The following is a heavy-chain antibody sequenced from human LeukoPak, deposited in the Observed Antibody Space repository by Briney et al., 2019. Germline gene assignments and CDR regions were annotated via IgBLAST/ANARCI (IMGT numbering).Heavy chain of an antibody. CDR3: ARETSQKGAHYMDV. D-gene: IGHD3-16*01. J-gene: IGHJ6*03. V-gene: IGHV4-38-2*02. CDR1: GYSISSGYN. CDR2: INESEST. Sequence: SETLSLTCSVSGYSISSGYNWGWIRQSPGQGLEWLGIINESESTYYNPSLKSRVTISVDTSKNQFSLKLSSVTAADTAVYYCARETSQKGAHYMDVWGKGTTVTVSS.